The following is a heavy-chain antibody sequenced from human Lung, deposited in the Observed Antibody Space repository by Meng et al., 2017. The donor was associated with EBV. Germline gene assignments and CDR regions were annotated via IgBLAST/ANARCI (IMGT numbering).Heavy chain of an antibody. D-gene: IGHD3/OR15-3a*01. V-gene: IGHV1-69*01. CDR1: GGPVSSYA. Sequence: QRLSPGAGVKKPGASWKVSCTASGGPVSSYAISWVRQAPGQGLEWMGGIIPIFGTANYAQKFQGRVTITADESTSTAYMELSSLRSEDTAVYYCARDGGLLRTGYLDYWGQGTLVTVSS. CDR3: ARDGGLLRTGYLDY. J-gene: IGHJ4*02. CDR2: IIPIFGTA.